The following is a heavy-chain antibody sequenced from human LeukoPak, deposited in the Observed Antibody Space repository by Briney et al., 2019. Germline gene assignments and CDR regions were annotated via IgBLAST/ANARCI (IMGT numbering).Heavy chain of an antibody. D-gene: IGHD1-26*01. CDR3: ARGTPYSGSYYGYYYMDV. V-gene: IGHV4-59*01. J-gene: IGHJ6*03. CDR2: IYYSGST. CDR1: GGSISSYY. Sequence: PSETLSLTCTDSGGSISSYYWSWIRQPPGKGLEWIGYIYYSGSTNYNPSLKSRVTISVDTSKNQFSLKLSSVTAADTAVYYCARGTPYSGSYYGYYYMDVWGKGTTVTVSS.